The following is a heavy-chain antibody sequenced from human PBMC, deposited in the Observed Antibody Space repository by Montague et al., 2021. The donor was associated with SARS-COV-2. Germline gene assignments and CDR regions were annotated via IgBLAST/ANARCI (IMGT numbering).Heavy chain of an antibody. D-gene: IGHD2-2*01. CDR1: GGSVTSGDYY. CDR3: ATEMPAYDVFDI. Sequence: SETLSLTCTVSGGSVTSGDYYWTWIRQPPGKGLEWIGYIYSTGRNHSNPSLQSRITISMDTSKNPFSLKVDSVSAAATAVYYCATEMPAYDVFDIWGQGTMVTVSS. J-gene: IGHJ3*02. CDR2: IYSTGRN. V-gene: IGHV4-61*08.